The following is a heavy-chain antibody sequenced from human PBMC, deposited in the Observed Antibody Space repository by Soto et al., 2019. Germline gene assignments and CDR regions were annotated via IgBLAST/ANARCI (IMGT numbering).Heavy chain of an antibody. CDR2: IFYLGSS. V-gene: IGHV4-39*01. Sequence: SETLSLTCTVSGDSIISSDFYWGWVRQPPGKGLEWIGSIFYLGSSYYNPSLKSRVIMSVDTSKNQFSLRLRSVTAADTALYFCARHSLALRKNNWFDPWGQGIMVTVSS. J-gene: IGHJ5*02. CDR3: ARHSLALRKNNWFDP. CDR1: GDSIISSDFY. D-gene: IGHD3-3*02.